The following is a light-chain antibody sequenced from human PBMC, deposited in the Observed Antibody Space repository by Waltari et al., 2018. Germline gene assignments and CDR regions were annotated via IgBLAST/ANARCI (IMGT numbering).Light chain of an antibody. CDR2: DVS. Sequence: QSALTQPASVSGSPGQSSTISSTGTSSDVGGYNFASWYQQHPGKAPKLMIYDVSNRPSGVSNRFSGSKSSNTASLTISGLQAEDEADYYCSSYTSSSTLVVFGGGTKLTVL. V-gene: IGLV2-14*01. CDR1: SSDVGGYNF. CDR3: SSYTSSSTLVV. J-gene: IGLJ2*01.